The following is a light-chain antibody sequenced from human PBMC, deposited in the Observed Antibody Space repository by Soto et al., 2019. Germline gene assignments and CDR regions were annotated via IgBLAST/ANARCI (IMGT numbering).Light chain of an antibody. CDR3: QHYNSYSEA. Sequence: TVLTQSPATLSLSPGDRATLSCRASQTISTFLAWYQHKPGQTPRLLIYDASSRAAGVPSRFRGSGSGADFSLTIVSLEPEDSAIYYCQHYNSYSEAFGQGTKVELK. V-gene: IGKV3-11*01. CDR1: QTISTF. J-gene: IGKJ1*01. CDR2: DAS.